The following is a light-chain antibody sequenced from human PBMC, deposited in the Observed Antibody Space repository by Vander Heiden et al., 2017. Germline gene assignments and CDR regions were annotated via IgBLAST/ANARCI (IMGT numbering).Light chain of an antibody. J-gene: IGKJ3*01. CDR1: QSISSY. CDR3: QQSDSTPST. CDR2: AAS. Sequence: DIQMTQSPSSLSASVGDRVTITCRASQSISSYLNWYQQKPGKAPKLLIYAASSLQSGVPSRFSGSGPGTDFTLSISRLQPEDFATYYCQQSDSTPSTFGPGTKVDIK. V-gene: IGKV1-39*01.